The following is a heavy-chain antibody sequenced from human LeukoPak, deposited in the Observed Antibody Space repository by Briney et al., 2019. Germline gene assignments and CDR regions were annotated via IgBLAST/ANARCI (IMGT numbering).Heavy chain of an antibody. CDR1: GFAFGNHA. V-gene: IGHV3-23*01. CDR3: AKDIYYDSSGYQDFDY. D-gene: IGHD3-22*01. Sequence: GGSLRLSCVASGFAFGNHAMSWVRQAPGKGLEWVSVVHNGGDTTYYADSVKGRFTISRDNSKNTLYLQMNSLRGEDTAIYYCAKDIYYDSSGYQDFDYWGQGTLVTVSS. J-gene: IGHJ4*02. CDR2: VHNGGDTT.